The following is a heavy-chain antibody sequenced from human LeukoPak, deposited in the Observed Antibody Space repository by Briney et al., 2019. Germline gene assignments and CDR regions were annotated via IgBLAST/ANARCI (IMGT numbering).Heavy chain of an antibody. CDR1: GFTFSSYW. J-gene: IGHJ6*03. Sequence: GGSLRLSCAASGFTFSSYWMSWVRQAPGKGLEWVANIKQDGSEKYYVDSVKGRFTISRDNAKNSLYLQMNSLRAEDTAVYHCARDYYYGSGRLGYMDVWGKGTTVTVSS. V-gene: IGHV3-7*01. CDR3: ARDYYYGSGRLGYMDV. CDR2: IKQDGSEK. D-gene: IGHD3-10*01.